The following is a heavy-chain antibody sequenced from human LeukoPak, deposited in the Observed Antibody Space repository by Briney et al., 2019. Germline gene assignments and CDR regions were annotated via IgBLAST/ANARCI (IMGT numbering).Heavy chain of an antibody. CDR1: GFTFRSYA. Sequence: QPGGSLRLSCAASGFTFRSYAMSWVRQAPGKGLGWVSAISGSGGRTYYADSVKGRFTISRDNSKKTLYLQMNSLRAEDTAVYYCAKGITIFGVVYDAFDIWGQGTMVTVSS. J-gene: IGHJ3*02. CDR2: ISGSGGRT. V-gene: IGHV3-23*01. CDR3: AKGITIFGVVYDAFDI. D-gene: IGHD3-3*01.